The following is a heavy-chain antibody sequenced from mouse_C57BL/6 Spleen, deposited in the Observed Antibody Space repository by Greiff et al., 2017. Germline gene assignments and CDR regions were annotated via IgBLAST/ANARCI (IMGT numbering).Heavy chain of an antibody. J-gene: IGHJ2*01. V-gene: IGHV1-82*01. CDR3: AREGLTTVVANLDD. Sequence: QVQLQQSGPELVKPGASVKISCKASGYAFSSSWMNWVKQRPGKGLEWIGRIYPGDGGTNYNGKFKGKATLTADKSSSTAYMQLRSLTSEDSAVYFGAREGLTTVVANLDDWGKGTTLTVSS. CDR2: IYPGDGGT. D-gene: IGHD1-1*01. CDR1: GYAFSSSW.